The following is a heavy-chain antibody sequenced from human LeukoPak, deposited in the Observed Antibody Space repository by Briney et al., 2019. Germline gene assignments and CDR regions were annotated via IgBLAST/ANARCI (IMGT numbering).Heavy chain of an antibody. V-gene: IGHV1-69*01. CDR3: ARGVGAVAGTGRFNY. Sequence: SVKVSCKASGGTFNSYAISWVRQAPGQGLEWMGGIIPIFGTANYAQKFQGRVTITADESTSTAYMELSSLRSEDTAVYYCARGVGAVAGTGRFNYWGQGTLVTVSS. CDR1: GGTFNSYA. J-gene: IGHJ4*02. CDR2: IIPIFGTA. D-gene: IGHD6-19*01.